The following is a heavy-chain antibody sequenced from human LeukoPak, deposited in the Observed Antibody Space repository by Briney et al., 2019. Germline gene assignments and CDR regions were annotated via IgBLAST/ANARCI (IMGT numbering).Heavy chain of an antibody. V-gene: IGHV4-34*01. CDR1: GGSFSGYY. D-gene: IGHD3-10*01. Sequence: SETLSLTCAVYGGSFSGYYWSWIRQPPGKGLEWIGEINHSGSTNYNPSLKSRVTISVDTSKNQFSLKLSSVTAADTAVYYCARLYYYGSGSLPPNWFDPWGQGTQVTVSS. J-gene: IGHJ5*02. CDR3: ARLYYYGSGSLPPNWFDP. CDR2: INHSGST.